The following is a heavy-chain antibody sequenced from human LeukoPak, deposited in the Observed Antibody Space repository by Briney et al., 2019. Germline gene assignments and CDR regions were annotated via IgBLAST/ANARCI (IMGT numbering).Heavy chain of an antibody. CDR2: INPNSGGT. Sequence: ASVKVSCKASGYTFTGYYMHWVRQAPGQGLEWMGWINPNSGGTNYAQKFRGRVTMTRDTSISTAYMELSRLRSDDTAVYYCAVRCSGGSCYSGYWGQETLVTVSS. D-gene: IGHD2-15*01. J-gene: IGHJ4*02. V-gene: IGHV1-2*02. CDR3: AVRCSGGSCYSGY. CDR1: GYTFTGYY.